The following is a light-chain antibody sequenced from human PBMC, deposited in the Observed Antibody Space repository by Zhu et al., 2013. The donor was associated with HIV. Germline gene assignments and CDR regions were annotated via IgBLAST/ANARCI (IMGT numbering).Light chain of an antibody. CDR1: SSNIANNY. CDR3: GAWDSSLSAVV. V-gene: IGLV1-51*01. J-gene: IGLJ2*01. CDR2: DNN. Sequence: QSVLTQPPSVSAAPGQKVTMSCSGSSSNIANNYVCWYQPLPGTAPKLLIYDNNERPSGIPDRFSGSKSGTSATLGITGLQTGDEADYFCGAWDSSLSAVVFGGGTKLTVL.